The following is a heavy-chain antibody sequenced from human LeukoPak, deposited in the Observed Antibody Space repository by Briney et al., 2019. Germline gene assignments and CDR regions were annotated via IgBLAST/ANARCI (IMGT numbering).Heavy chain of an antibody. J-gene: IGHJ4*02. D-gene: IGHD1-26*01. CDR2: IYYSGST. Sequence: PSETLSLTCTVSGGSISSYYWSWIRQPPGKGLEWIGYIYYSGSTNYNPSLKSRVTISVDTSKNQFSLKLSSVTAADTAVYYCARDVVGGGNFDYWGQGTLVTVSS. CDR3: ARDVVGGGNFDY. CDR1: GGSISSYY. V-gene: IGHV4-59*01.